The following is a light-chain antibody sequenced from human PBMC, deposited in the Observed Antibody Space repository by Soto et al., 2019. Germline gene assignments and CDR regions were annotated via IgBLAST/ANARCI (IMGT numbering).Light chain of an antibody. Sequence: DIVMTQSPDSLAVSLGERATINCKSSQSVLYSSNNKNYLAWYQQKPGQPPKLLIYWASTRESGVPDRFSGSGSGTDFTLNISSLQAEDVAVYCCQQYYSIPFTFGGWTKVAIK. V-gene: IGKV4-1*01. J-gene: IGKJ4*01. CDR1: QSVLYSSNNKNY. CDR2: WAS. CDR3: QQYYSIPFT.